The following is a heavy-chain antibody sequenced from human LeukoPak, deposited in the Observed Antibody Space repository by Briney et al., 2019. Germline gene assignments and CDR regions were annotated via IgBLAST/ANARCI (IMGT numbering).Heavy chain of an antibody. Sequence: ASVKVSCKASGYTFTGYYIHWVRQAPGQGLEWMGWINPNSGDTNFAQKFQGRVTMTRDTSISTVYMELSRLRSDDTAVYYCAKEGSSGWVPNYWGQGTLVTVSS. J-gene: IGHJ4*02. CDR2: INPNSGDT. CDR1: GYTFTGYY. CDR3: AKEGSSGWVPNY. D-gene: IGHD6-19*01. V-gene: IGHV1-2*02.